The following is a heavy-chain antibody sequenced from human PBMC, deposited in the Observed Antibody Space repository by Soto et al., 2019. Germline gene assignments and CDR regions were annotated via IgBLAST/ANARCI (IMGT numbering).Heavy chain of an antibody. J-gene: IGHJ5*02. Sequence: GASGKVSCKTSGYTFSNYGITGVRQAPGQPLEWLGWISLYSDGTNYAQKFQGRVSMTTDTSTTTAYMELRSLRSDDTAVYYCARVVPGAEAWFGPWGQGTLVTVPS. D-gene: IGHD2-2*01. CDR1: GYTFSNYG. V-gene: IGHV1-18*01. CDR2: ISLYSDGT. CDR3: ARVVPGAEAWFGP.